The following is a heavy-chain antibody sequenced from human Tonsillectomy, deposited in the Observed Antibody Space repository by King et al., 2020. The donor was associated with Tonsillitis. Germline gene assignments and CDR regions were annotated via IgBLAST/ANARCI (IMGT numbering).Heavy chain of an antibody. J-gene: IGHJ2*01. V-gene: IGHV1-2*02. CDR2: INPKSGGT. Sequence: QLVQSGAEVKEPGASVKVSCEASGYTFTDSYMHWVRQGPGQGLEWMGWINPKSGGTAYAQKFQGRVTMTRDTSISTAYMELSRLRSDDTAVYFCARGYYSDTSGNPWYFDLWSRGTLVTVSS. CDR3: ARGYYSDTSGNPWYFDL. D-gene: IGHD3-22*01. CDR1: GYTFTDSY.